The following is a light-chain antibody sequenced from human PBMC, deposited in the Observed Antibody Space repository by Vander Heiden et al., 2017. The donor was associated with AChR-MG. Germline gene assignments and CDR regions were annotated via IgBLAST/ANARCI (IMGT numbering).Light chain of an antibody. V-gene: IGLV2-23*01. J-gene: IGLJ2*01. CDR1: SSDVGSYNL. CDR2: EGR. Sequence: QSALTPPASVSGSPGTSLTISCTGTSSDVGSYNLVSWTQQHPGKAHKLMIYEGRKRTSGVANRFSGSKSGNTASLTISGLQAEDEAYYYCCSYAGSHVVFGGGTKLTVL. CDR3: CSYAGSHVV.